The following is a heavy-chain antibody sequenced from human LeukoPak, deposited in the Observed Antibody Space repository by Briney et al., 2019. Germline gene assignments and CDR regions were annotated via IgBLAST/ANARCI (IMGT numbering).Heavy chain of an antibody. V-gene: IGHV4-34*01. Sequence: SETLSLTCAVYGGSFSGYYWSWIRQPPGKGLEWIGEINHSGGTNYNPSLKSRVTISVDTSKNQFSLKLSSVTAADTAVYYCASGSYSDYWGQGTLVTVSS. J-gene: IGHJ4*02. CDR1: GGSFSGYY. CDR3: ASGSYSDY. CDR2: INHSGGT.